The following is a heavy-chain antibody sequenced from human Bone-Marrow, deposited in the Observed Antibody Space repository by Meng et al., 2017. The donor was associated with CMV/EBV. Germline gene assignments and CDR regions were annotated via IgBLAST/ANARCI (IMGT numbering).Heavy chain of an antibody. J-gene: IGHJ4*02. V-gene: IGHV3-23*01. CDR3: TTGLSSGYYY. Sequence: GGSLRLSCAASGFTFSSYAMSWVRQAPGKGLEWVSAISGSGGSTYYADSVKGRFTISRDDSKNTLYLQMNSLKTEDTAVYYCTTGLSSGYYYWGQGTLVTVSS. CDR1: GFTFSSYA. D-gene: IGHD3-22*01. CDR2: ISGSGGST.